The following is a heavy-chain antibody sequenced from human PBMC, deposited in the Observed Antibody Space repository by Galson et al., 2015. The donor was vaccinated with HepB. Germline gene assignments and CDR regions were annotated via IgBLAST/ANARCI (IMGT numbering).Heavy chain of an antibody. J-gene: IGHJ3*02. CDR1: GGSFSSSV. CDR2: IIPIFGTA. Sequence: SVKVSCKASGGSFSSSVISWVRQAPGQGLEWMGGIIPIFGTADYAQKFQGRVTITADDSTNTAYMELSSLKSEDTAMYYCAKEATASSWRVHTFDIWGQGTMVTVSS. D-gene: IGHD1-26*01. V-gene: IGHV1-69*13. CDR3: AKEATASSWRVHTFDI.